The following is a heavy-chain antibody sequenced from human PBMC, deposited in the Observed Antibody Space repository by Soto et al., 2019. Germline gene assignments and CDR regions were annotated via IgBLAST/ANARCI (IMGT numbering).Heavy chain of an antibody. CDR3: ARHSRYCSSTSSYAAYYYGMDV. V-gene: IGHV4-39*01. CDR1: GGSISSSSYY. CDR2: IYYSGST. Sequence: SETLSLTCTVSGGSISSSSYYWGWIRQPPGKGLEWIGSIYYSGSTYYNPSLKSRVTISVDTSKNQFSLKLSSVTAADTAVYYCARHSRYCSSTSSYAAYYYGMDVWGQGTTVT. J-gene: IGHJ6*02. D-gene: IGHD2-2*01.